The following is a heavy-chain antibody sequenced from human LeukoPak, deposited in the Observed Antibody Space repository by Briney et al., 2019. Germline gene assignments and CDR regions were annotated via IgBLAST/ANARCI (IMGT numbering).Heavy chain of an antibody. CDR3: ARDTWFGNYYLDV. D-gene: IGHD3-10*01. V-gene: IGHV1-2*02. Sequence: RASVKVSCKASGYIFTAYYVHWVRQAPGQGLAWMGWIHPKGGDTNFAQRFQGRVTLTSDTTLNTIYVELSGLRPDDTAIYYCARDTWFGNYYLDVWGSGTTVTVSS. CDR2: IHPKGGDT. CDR1: GYIFTAYY. J-gene: IGHJ6*03.